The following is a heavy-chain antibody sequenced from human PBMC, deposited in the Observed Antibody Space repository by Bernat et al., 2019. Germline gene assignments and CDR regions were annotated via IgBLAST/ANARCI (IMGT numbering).Heavy chain of an antibody. Sequence: QLQLQESGPGLVESSETLSLTCSVSGGSISSSSYYWGWIRQPPGKGLEWIGSIYYSGSTYYNPSLKSRVTISVDTSKNQFSLRLSTVTATDTAVYYCARGGGHCSGGTCYSGRDAFDIWGQGTMVTVSS. CDR3: ARGGGHCSGGTCYSGRDAFDI. CDR2: IYYSGST. D-gene: IGHD2-15*01. CDR1: GGSISSSSYY. J-gene: IGHJ3*02. V-gene: IGHV4-39*01.